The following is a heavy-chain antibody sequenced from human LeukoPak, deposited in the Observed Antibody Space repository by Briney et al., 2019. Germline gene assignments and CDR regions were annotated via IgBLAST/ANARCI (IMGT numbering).Heavy chain of an antibody. Sequence: SETLSLTCTVSGGSINNYYWSWIRQPPGKGLEYIGYIYYSGSANYNPSLKSRVTISVDPSKNQFSLKLSSVTAADTAVYYCARSRAFNSGAFDPWGQGSLVTVSS. CDR1: GGSINNYY. CDR2: IYYSGSA. J-gene: IGHJ5*02. CDR3: ARSRAFNSGAFDP. D-gene: IGHD1-26*01. V-gene: IGHV4-59*01.